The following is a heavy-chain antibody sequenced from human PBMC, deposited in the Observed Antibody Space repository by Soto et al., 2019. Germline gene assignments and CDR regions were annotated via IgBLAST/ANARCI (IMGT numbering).Heavy chain of an antibody. CDR3: ARGRITVAGLTP. Sequence: QVQLQESGPGLVKPSETLSLTCTVSVGSISPYYWTWIRQPPGKGLEWIGNIHYSGSTSYNPSLKGRLTMSVDTSENRLSLELISATAADTAVYFCARGRITVAGLTPCGQGTLVTVSS. CDR2: IHYSGST. D-gene: IGHD6-19*01. V-gene: IGHV4-59*12. CDR1: VGSISPYY. J-gene: IGHJ5*02.